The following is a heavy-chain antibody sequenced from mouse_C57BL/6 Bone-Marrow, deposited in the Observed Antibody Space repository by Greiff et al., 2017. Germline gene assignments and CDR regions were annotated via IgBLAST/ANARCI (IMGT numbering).Heavy chain of an antibody. CDR2: LYPGDGDT. CDR3: AAYYGSSMDY. Sequence: VQLQQSGPELVKPGASVKISCKASGYAFSSSWMNWVKQRPGTGLAWIGRLYPGDGDTNYNGKFKGKATLTADKSSSTAYMQLSSLTSEDSAVYFCAAYYGSSMDYWGQGTSVTVSS. J-gene: IGHJ4*01. D-gene: IGHD1-1*01. CDR1: GYAFSSSW. V-gene: IGHV1-82*01.